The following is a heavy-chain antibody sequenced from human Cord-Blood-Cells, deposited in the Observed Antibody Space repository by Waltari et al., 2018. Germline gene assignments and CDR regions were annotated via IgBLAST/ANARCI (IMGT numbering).Heavy chain of an antibody. CDR1: GFTFSSYA. V-gene: IGHV3-23*01. Sequence: EVQLLESGGGLVQPGGSLRLSCAASGFTFSSYAMSWVRQAPGKGLEWVSAISGRGCSTYYADSVKGRFTISRDNSKNTLYLQMNSLRAEDTAVYYCAKHIVVVPAADAFDIWGQGTMVTVSS. CDR3: AKHIVVVPAADAFDI. J-gene: IGHJ3*02. CDR2: ISGRGCST. D-gene: IGHD2-2*01.